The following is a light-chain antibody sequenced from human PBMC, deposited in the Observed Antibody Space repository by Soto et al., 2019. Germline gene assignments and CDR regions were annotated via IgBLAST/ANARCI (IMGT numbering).Light chain of an antibody. CDR1: SSDVGTSKL. J-gene: IGLJ2*01. CDR3: CSYPGFGTVK. V-gene: IGLV2-23*01. Sequence: QSVLTQPASVSGSLGQSITIPCTGTSSDVGTSKLISWYQQHPRQAPKLIIHEGDKRPSGISSRFSGSLSGNTASLTISGLQGDDEAEYYCCSYPGFGTVKFGGGTKLTVL. CDR2: EGD.